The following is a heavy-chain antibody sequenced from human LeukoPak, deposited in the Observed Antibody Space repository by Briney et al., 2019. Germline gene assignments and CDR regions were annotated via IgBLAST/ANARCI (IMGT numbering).Heavy chain of an antibody. CDR1: GGTFSSYA. J-gene: IGHJ4*02. Sequence: ASVKVSCKASGGTFSSYAISWVRQAPGQGLEWMGWISAYNGNTNYAQKLQGRVTMTTDTSTSTAYMELRSLRSDDTAVYYCAREPLYGGTFDYWGQGTLVTVSS. V-gene: IGHV1-18*01. CDR2: ISAYNGNT. CDR3: AREPLYGGTFDY. D-gene: IGHD4-23*01.